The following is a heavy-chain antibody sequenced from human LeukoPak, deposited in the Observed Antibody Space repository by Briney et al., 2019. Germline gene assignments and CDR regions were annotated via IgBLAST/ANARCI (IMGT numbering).Heavy chain of an antibody. Sequence: GRSLRLSCATSGFTFSFAAMTWVRQGPGKGLEWVSLISASGANTYYAGSVRGRFTISRDNSKNTVYLQMNSLRAEDTALYYCAKDIQGANWGQGTLVTVSS. CDR3: AKDIQGAN. CDR2: ISASGANT. D-gene: IGHD5-18*01. CDR1: GFTFSFAA. V-gene: IGHV3-23*01. J-gene: IGHJ4*02.